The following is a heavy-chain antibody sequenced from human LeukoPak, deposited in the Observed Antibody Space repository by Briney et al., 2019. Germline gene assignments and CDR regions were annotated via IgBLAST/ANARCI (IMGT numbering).Heavy chain of an antibody. CDR3: ARGDVDIAELDYYYYGMDV. CDR1: GGTFSSYA. V-gene: IGHV1-69*04. Sequence: GASVKVSCKASGGTFSSYAISWVRQAPGQGLEWMGRIIPILGIANYAQKFQGRVTITADKSTSTAYMELSSLRSEDTAVYYCARGDVDIAELDYYYYGMDVWGQGTTVTVSS. CDR2: IIPILGIA. J-gene: IGHJ6*02. D-gene: IGHD5-12*01.